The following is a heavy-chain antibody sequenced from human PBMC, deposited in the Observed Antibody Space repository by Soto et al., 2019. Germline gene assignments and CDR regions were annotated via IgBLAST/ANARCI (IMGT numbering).Heavy chain of an antibody. CDR2: INPNSGGT. V-gene: IGHV1-2*02. CDR1: GYTFTGYY. CDR3: ARASGGGYGYPFDY. Sequence: ASVKVSCKASGYTFTGYYMHWVRQAPGQGLEWMGWINPNSGGTNYAQKFQGRVTMTRDTSISTAYMELSRLRSDDTAVYYCARASGGGYGYPFDYWGQGTLVTVSS. D-gene: IGHD5-18*01. J-gene: IGHJ4*02.